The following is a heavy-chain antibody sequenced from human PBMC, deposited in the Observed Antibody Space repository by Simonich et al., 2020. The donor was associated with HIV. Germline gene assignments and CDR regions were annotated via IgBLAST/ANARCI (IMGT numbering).Heavy chain of an antibody. CDR2: INQSGST. D-gene: IGHD3-10*01. CDR3: ARVQYYGSGSPFFDY. Sequence: QVQLQQWGAGLLKPSETLSLTCAVYGGSFSGYYWSWIRQPPGRGLGWIGEINQSGSTNYTPSLKSRVTISVDTSKNQFSLKLSSVTAADTAVYYCARVQYYGSGSPFFDYWGQGTLVTVSS. J-gene: IGHJ4*02. V-gene: IGHV4-34*01. CDR1: GGSFSGYY.